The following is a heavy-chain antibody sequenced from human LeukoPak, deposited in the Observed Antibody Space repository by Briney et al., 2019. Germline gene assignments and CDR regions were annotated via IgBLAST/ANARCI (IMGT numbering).Heavy chain of an antibody. CDR1: GYTFLSYD. J-gene: IGHJ4*02. CDR2: MSPNSGNT. V-gene: IGHV1-8*01. CDR3: ARGLTRITIFGVVTRTFDY. D-gene: IGHD3-3*01. Sequence: ASVKVSCKASGYTFLSYDINWVRQATGQGLEWMGWMSPNSGNTGYAQKFQGRVTMTRNTSISTAYMELSSLRSEDTAVYYCARGLTRITIFGVVTRTFDYWGQGTLVTVSS.